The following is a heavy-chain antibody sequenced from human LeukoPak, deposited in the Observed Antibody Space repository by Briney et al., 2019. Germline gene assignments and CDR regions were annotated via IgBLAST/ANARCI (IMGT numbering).Heavy chain of an antibody. D-gene: IGHD3-16*01. V-gene: IGHV3-66*01. CDR2: VYSGGNT. Sequence: PGGSLRPSCAASGFTFSSYAMSWVRQAPGKGLEWVSVVYSGGNTYYADSVKGRFTISRDNSKNTLYLQMNSLRAEDTAVYYCAREPPGGGFDYWGQGTLVTVSS. CDR3: AREPPGGGFDY. J-gene: IGHJ4*02. CDR1: GFTFSSYA.